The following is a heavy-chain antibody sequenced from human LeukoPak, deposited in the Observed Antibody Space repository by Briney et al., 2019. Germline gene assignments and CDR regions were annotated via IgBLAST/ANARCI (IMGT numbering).Heavy chain of an antibody. Sequence: PGGTLRLSCAAAGSTFSSYAMSWVRQAPGKGLEWVSSIGGSGVSTYYVDSVKGRFTISRDNSKNTLYLQMNSLRAEDTAVYYCAKGRSRPNYYDSSGSYGDNWFDPWGQGTLVTVSS. CDR1: GSTFSSYA. CDR2: IGGSGVST. D-gene: IGHD3-22*01. CDR3: AKGRSRPNYYDSSGSYGDNWFDP. V-gene: IGHV3-23*01. J-gene: IGHJ5*02.